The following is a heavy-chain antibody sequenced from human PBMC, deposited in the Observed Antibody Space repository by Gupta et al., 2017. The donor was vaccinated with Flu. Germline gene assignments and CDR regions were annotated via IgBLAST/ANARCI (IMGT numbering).Heavy chain of an antibody. D-gene: IGHD3-3*02. CDR2: LKSKTDGGTT. J-gene: IGHJ3*02. V-gene: IGHV3-15*01. Sequence: EVQLVASGGGLVKPGGSLSLSCAASGFTFTTAWMNWVRQAPGKGLEWVGRLKSKTDGGTTDYAAPVKGRFIISRDDSKDTLYLQMNSLKSEDTAVYYCTTDSSEGITFDIWGQGTMVTVSS. CDR3: TTDSSEGITFDI. CDR1: GFTFTTAW.